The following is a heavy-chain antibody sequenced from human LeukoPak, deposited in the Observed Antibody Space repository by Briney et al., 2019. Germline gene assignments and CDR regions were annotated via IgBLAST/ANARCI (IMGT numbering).Heavy chain of an antibody. V-gene: IGHV4-39*01. CDR1: GGSISSSSYY. J-gene: IGHJ4*02. CDR2: IYYSGST. D-gene: IGHD5-18*01. CDR3: ARILDTAMASY. Sequence: PSETLSLTCTASGGSISSSSYYWGWIRQPPGKGLEWIGSIYYSGSTYYNPSLKSRVTISVDTSKNQFSLKLSSVTAADTAVYYCARILDTAMASYWGQGTLVTVSS.